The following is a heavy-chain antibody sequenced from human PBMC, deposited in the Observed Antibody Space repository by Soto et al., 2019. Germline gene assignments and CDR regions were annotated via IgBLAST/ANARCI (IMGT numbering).Heavy chain of an antibody. V-gene: IGHV4-31*03. D-gene: IGHD2-21*01. CDR2: IYYSGST. Sequence: QVQLQESGPGLVKPSQTLSLTCTVSGGSISSGGYYWSWMRQHPGKGLEWIGYIYYSGSTYYNPSLKSRVTISVDTSKNHFSLKLSSVTAADTAVYYCAASCVGCGGFNYYGMDVWGQGTTVTVSS. J-gene: IGHJ6*02. CDR3: AASCVGCGGFNYYGMDV. CDR1: GGSISSGGYY.